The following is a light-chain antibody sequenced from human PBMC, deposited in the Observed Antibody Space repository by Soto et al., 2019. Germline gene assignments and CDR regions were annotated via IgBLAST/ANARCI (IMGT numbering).Light chain of an antibody. CDR1: QNIHNH. J-gene: IGKJ5*01. V-gene: IGKV3-11*01. CDR3: QQRSNWPPSIT. Sequence: EIVLTQSPDTLSLSPGERVTLSCRASQNIHNHMSWFLQKPGQAPRLLIYDASDRATGIPARFSGSGSGTDFTLTISSLEPEDFAVYYCQQRSNWPPSITFGQGTRLEIK. CDR2: DAS.